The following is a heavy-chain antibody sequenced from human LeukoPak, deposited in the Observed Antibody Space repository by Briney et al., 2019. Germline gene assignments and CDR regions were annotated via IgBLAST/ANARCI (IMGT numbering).Heavy chain of an antibody. V-gene: IGHV3-30-3*01. D-gene: IGHD6-6*01. CDR3: ARTLVSSSLDAFDI. CDR2: ISYDGSNK. Sequence: PGRSLRLSCAASGFTFSSYAMHWVRQAPGKGLEWVAVISYDGSNKYYADSVKGRFTISRDNSKNTLYLQMNSLRAEDTAVYYCARTLVSSSLDAFDIWGQGTMVTVSS. J-gene: IGHJ3*02. CDR1: GFTFSSYA.